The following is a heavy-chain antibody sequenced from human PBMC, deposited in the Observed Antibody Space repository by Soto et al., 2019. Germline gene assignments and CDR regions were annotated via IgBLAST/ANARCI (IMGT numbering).Heavy chain of an antibody. J-gene: IGHJ5*02. CDR1: GFTFNNHW. D-gene: IGHD1-1*01. Sequence: GGSLRLSCAASGFTFNNHWMHWVRQAPGKGLVWVSRINTDGSRTSYADSVKGRFTISRDNARNTLYLQMDSLRDEDTAVYYCAKVATGSYNWFDPWGQGTLVTVS. CDR3: AKVATGSYNWFDP. CDR2: INTDGSRT. V-gene: IGHV3-74*01.